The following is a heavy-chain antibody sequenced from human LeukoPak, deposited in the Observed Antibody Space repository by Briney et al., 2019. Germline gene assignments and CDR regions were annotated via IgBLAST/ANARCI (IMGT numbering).Heavy chain of an antibody. D-gene: IGHD4-17*01. V-gene: IGHV4-4*07. CDR3: ERGQGVHGDNIF. CDR2: IYSSGST. Sequence: SETLSLTCTLSGGSISNYYWSCIRQPAGKGLEWIGRIYSSGSTNYNPSLRSRVTVSIDTSKNQFSLKLKTVSAADAAVYYYERGQGVHGDNIFWGRGTLVTVSS. J-gene: IGHJ4*02. CDR1: GGSISNYY.